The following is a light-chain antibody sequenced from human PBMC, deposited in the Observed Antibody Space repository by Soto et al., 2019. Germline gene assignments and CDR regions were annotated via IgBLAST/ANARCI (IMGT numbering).Light chain of an antibody. CDR2: GSS. V-gene: IGKV3-15*01. CDR1: ESVSSN. CDR3: QQYYTWPLT. Sequence: ETLMTQSPVTLSVSPGERVTLSCRASESVSSNLAWYQQKPGQVPRLLIYGSSTRATVIPARFSGSGSGTEFTLIINSLQSEDFAVYYCQQYYTWPLTFGQGTKVEIK. J-gene: IGKJ1*01.